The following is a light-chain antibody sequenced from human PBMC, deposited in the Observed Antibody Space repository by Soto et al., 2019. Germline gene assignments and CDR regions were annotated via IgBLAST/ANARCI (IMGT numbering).Light chain of an antibody. V-gene: IGLV2-23*01. CDR3: CSYAGVDSVV. CDR1: SSDIGRYNL. Sequence: QSVLTQPASVSGSPGQSITISCTGTSSDIGRYNLVSWYQQHPGKAPKLIIYEDIERPSGVSDRFSGSKSGNTASLTISGLQTEDEADYYCCSYAGVDSVVFGGGTKLTVL. J-gene: IGLJ2*01. CDR2: EDI.